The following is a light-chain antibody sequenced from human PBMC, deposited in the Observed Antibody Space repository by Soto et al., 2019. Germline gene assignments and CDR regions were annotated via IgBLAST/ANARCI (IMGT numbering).Light chain of an antibody. J-gene: IGLJ2*01. CDR1: SSDVGGYNC. Sequence: HSALTQPPSASGSPGQSVTISCTGTSSDVGGYNCVSWYQQYPGKAPKLMTYEVSKRPSGVPDRFSGSKSGNTASLTVSGLQAEDEADYFCSSYAGSNTVVFGGGTKLTVL. CDR2: EVS. CDR3: SSYAGSNTVV. V-gene: IGLV2-8*01.